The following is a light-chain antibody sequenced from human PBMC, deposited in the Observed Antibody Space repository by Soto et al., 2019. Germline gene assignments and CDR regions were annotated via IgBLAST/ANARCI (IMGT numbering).Light chain of an antibody. V-gene: IGLV2-14*01. CDR2: EVS. CDR1: SSDIGSYNH. J-gene: IGLJ1*01. Sequence: QSVLTQPASVSGSPGQSITISCSGTSSDIGSYNHVAWYQQFPGKSPKLMIHEVSNRPSGVSNRFSGSKSGNTASLTISGLQAEDEADYYCLSKTSTISYVFGTGTKVTVL. CDR3: LSKTSTISYV.